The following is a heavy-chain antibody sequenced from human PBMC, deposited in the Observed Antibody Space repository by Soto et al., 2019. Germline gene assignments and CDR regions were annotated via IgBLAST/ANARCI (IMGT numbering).Heavy chain of an antibody. Sequence: EVQLVQSGGGLVQPGGSLRLSCGASGFDFSNYWMHWVRQDPGKGLVWVSRINGDGSDIKYADSVKGRFTISRDNAKNTVYLQMNSLRPEDTAVYYCARDQSTGDWFDAWGQGTLVTVSS. D-gene: IGHD2-2*01. CDR2: INGDGSDI. CDR1: GFDFSNYW. CDR3: ARDQSTGDWFDA. V-gene: IGHV3-74*03. J-gene: IGHJ5*02.